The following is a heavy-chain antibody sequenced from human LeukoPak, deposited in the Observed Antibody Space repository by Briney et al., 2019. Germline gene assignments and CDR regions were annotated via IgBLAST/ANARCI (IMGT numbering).Heavy chain of an antibody. D-gene: IGHD3-22*01. CDR3: ARNSDSSGYQYFDY. CDR2: IYPGDSDT. Sequence: GESLKISCQGAGYSFTNYWIAWVRQMPGKGLEWMGSIYPGDSDTRYSPSFQGQVTISADKSISTAYLQWSSLKASDTAMYYCARNSDSSGYQYFDYWGQGTLVTVSS. V-gene: IGHV5-51*01. CDR1: GYSFTNYW. J-gene: IGHJ4*02.